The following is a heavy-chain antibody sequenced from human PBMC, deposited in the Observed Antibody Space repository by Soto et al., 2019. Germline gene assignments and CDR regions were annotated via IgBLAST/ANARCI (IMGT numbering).Heavy chain of an antibody. V-gene: IGHV1-69*12. CDR2: IIPIFGTT. J-gene: IGHJ4*02. D-gene: IGHD6-19*01. CDR1: GGTFNTYA. CDR3: ARTASSGWSYFDY. Sequence: QVQLVQSGAEVKKPGSSLKVSCKASGGTFNTYAINWVRQAPGQGLEWMGGIIPIFGTTNYAQNFQGRVTITADGSTSTAYMELSSLRSEDMAVYYCARTASSGWSYFDYWGQGTLVTVSS.